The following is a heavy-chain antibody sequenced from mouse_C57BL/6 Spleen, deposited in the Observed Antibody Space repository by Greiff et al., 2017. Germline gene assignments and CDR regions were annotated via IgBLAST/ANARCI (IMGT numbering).Heavy chain of an antibody. J-gene: IGHJ1*03. D-gene: IGHD1-1*01. CDR3: ARRWDYYGSSYGYFDV. CDR2: ILPSIGRT. CDR1: DSEVFPIAY. Sequence: QVHVKQSGSELRSPGSSVKLSCKDFDSEVFPIAYMSWVRQKPGHGFEWIGGILPSIGRTIYGEKFEDKATLDADTLSNTAYLELNSLTSEDSAIYYCARRWDYYGSSYGYFDVWGTGTTVTVSS. V-gene: IGHV15-2*01.